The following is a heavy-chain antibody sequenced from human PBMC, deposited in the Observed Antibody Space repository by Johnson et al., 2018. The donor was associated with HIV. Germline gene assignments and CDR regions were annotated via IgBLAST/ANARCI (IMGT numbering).Heavy chain of an antibody. Sequence: VQLVESGGGVVQPGRSLRLSCAASGFTFSSYGMHWVRQAPGKGLEWVGVIWFDGSNKYYGDSVKGRFTISRDNAKNSLYLQMNSRRAEDTAVYYCARESTIGAGLDAFDIWGQGTMVTVSS. CDR1: GFTFSSYG. CDR3: ARESTIGAGLDAFDI. V-gene: IGHV3-33*01. D-gene: IGHD5-12*01. CDR2: IWFDGSNK. J-gene: IGHJ3*02.